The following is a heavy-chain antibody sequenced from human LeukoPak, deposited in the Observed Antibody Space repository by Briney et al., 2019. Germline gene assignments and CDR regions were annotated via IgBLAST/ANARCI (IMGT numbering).Heavy chain of an antibody. J-gene: IGHJ4*02. V-gene: IGHV4-59*01. CDR1: GGSISSYY. CDR3: ARIDYDSSGYYQNFDY. CDR2: IYYSGST. Sequence: PSETLSLTCTVSGGSISSYYWSWIRQPPGKGLEWIGYIYYSGSTNYNPSLKSRVTISVDTSKNQFSLKLSSVTAADTAVYYCARIDYDSSGYYQNFDYWGQGTLVTVSS. D-gene: IGHD3-22*01.